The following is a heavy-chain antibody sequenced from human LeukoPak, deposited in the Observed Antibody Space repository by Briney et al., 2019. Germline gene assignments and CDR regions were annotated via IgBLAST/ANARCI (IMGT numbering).Heavy chain of an antibody. V-gene: IGHV4-39*01. Sequence: SETLSLTCTVSGGSISSSSYYWGWICHPPGKGLEWIGSINYSGSTYYNPSLKSRVTISVDTSKNQFSLKLSSVTAADTAVYYCARRPQSYIDVWGKGTTVTVSS. CDR2: INYSGST. J-gene: IGHJ6*03. CDR1: GGSISSSSYY. CDR3: ARRPQSYIDV.